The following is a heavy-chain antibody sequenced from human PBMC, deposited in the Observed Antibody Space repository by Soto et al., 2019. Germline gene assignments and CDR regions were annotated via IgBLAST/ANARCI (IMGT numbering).Heavy chain of an antibody. Sequence: PXELVTMCCTGAGKSFTGSWIVWMRPGPGQGLEWMGIIYPFDSDTRYSPSFQGQVTISADKSISTAYLQWSSLKASDAAMYSCARLPHRQIAVVSHGMDVWGQGTTVTVYS. CDR3: ARLPHRQIAVVSHGMDV. CDR1: GKSFTGSW. J-gene: IGHJ6*02. V-gene: IGHV5-51*01. CDR2: IYPFDSDT. D-gene: IGHD6-19*01.